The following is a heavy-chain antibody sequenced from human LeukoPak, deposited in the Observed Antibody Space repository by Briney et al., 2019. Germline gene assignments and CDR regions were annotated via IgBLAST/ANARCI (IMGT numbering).Heavy chain of an antibody. J-gene: IGHJ4*02. Sequence: SQILSLTCTVSGGSISSGSYYWSWIRQPAGKGLEWIGRIYTSGSTNYNPSLKSRVTISVDTSKNQFSLKLSSVTAADTAVYYCARDFQQQLAFDYWGQGTLVTVSS. V-gene: IGHV4-61*02. CDR2: IYTSGST. CDR1: GGSISSGSYY. D-gene: IGHD6-13*01. CDR3: ARDFQQQLAFDY.